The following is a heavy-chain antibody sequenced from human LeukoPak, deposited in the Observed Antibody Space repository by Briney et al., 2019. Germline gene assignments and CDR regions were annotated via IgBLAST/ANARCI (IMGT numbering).Heavy chain of an antibody. D-gene: IGHD1-26*01. Sequence: ASVKVSCKASGYSFTGFFIHWVRQAPGQGLEWMGWINPNSGDTDYAQKFQGRVTMTRDTSISTAYMELSRLRSDDTAVYYCARGMRQTYSGSYGYWGQGTLVTVSS. V-gene: IGHV1-2*02. J-gene: IGHJ4*02. CDR3: ARGMRQTYSGSYGY. CDR2: INPNSGDT. CDR1: GYSFTGFF.